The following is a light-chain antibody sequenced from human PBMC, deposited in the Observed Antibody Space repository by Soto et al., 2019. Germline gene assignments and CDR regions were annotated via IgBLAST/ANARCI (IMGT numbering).Light chain of an antibody. CDR3: QQYNFYWT. V-gene: IGKV1-5*03. J-gene: IGKJ1*01. CDR1: QSFTGS. Sequence: DIQMTQSPYTLSASVGDRVTITCRASQSFTGSLAWYQQKPGKAPKLLIYAASTLESGVPSRFSGSGSGTEFTLTISSLQSDDFATYYCQQYNFYWTFGQGTKVELK. CDR2: AAS.